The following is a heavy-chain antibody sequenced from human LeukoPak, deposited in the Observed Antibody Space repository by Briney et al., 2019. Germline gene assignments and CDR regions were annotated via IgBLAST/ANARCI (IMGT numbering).Heavy chain of an antibody. CDR2: IRGSGDRT. Sequence: SGGSLRLSCAASGFTFKDYAMSWVRQAPGKGLEWVSAIRGSGDRTYYADSVKGRFTVSRDNSKNTLYLQMSSLRAEDTAVYFCAKRGDYGANTGLHALDFWGQGTMVIVSS. CDR3: AKRGDYGANTGLHALDF. CDR1: GFTFKDYA. J-gene: IGHJ3*01. D-gene: IGHD4-23*01. V-gene: IGHV3-23*01.